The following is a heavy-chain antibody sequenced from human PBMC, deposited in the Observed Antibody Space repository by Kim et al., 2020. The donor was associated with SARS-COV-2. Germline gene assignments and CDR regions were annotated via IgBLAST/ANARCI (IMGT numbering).Heavy chain of an antibody. CDR1: GFTVSSNY. Sequence: GGSLRLSCAASGFTVSSNYMSWVRQAPGKGLEWVSVIYSGGSTYYADSVKGRFTISRDNSKNTLYLQMNSLRAEDTAVYYCARDLYYYGMDVWGQGTTVTVSS. CDR3: ARDLYYYGMDV. CDR2: IYSGGST. V-gene: IGHV3-66*01. J-gene: IGHJ6*02.